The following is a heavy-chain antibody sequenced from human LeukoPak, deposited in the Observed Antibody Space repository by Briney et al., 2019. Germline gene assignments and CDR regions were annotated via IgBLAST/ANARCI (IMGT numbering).Heavy chain of an antibody. CDR1: GGSISSSSYY. V-gene: IGHV4-39*07. D-gene: IGHD3-10*01. CDR2: IYYSGST. CDR3: ATLSAMDRIDY. Sequence: SETLSLTCTVSGGSISSSSYYWGWIRQPPGKGLEWIGSIYYSGSTYYNPSLKSRVSISVDTSKNQFSLKLNSMTAADTAVYYCATLSAMDRIDYWGQGTLVTVSS. J-gene: IGHJ4*02.